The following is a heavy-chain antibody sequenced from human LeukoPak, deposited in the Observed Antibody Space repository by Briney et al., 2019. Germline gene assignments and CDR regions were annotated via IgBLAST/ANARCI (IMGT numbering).Heavy chain of an antibody. CDR3: ARQARYYDIFTGYYLNDWFDP. D-gene: IGHD3-9*01. V-gene: IGHV4-59*08. J-gene: IGHJ5*02. CDR2: IYYSGST. Sequence: SETLSLTCTVSGGSISSYYWSWIRQPPGKGLEWIGYIYYSGSTNYNPSLKSRVTISVDTSRNQFSLKLSSVTAADTAVYYCARQARYYDIFTGYYLNDWFDPWGQGTLVTVSS. CDR1: GGSISSYY.